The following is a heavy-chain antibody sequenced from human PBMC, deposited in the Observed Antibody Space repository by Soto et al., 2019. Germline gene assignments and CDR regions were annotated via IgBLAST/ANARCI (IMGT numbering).Heavy chain of an antibody. CDR1: GFTFSSYS. V-gene: IGHV3-48*02. D-gene: IGHD3-3*01. CDR3: ARDFDFWSGYQSNYFDY. J-gene: IGHJ4*02. Sequence: EVQLVESGGGLVQPGGSLRLSCAASGFTFSSYSMNWVRQAPGKGLEWVSYISSSSSTIYYADSVKGRFTISRDNAKNSLYLQMNSLRDEDTAVYYCARDFDFWSGYQSNYFDYWGQGTLVTVSS. CDR2: ISSSSSTI.